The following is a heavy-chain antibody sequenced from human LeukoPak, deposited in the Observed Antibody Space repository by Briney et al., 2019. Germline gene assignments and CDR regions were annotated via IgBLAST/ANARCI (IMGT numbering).Heavy chain of an antibody. V-gene: IGHV3-23*01. Sequence: GGSLRLSCAASGFSFSSFGMNWVRQAPGKGPEWVSTIRATGDRTYYADSVKGRFTISRDNSKNTLYLQMNSLRAEDTAVYYCVGGDYDILTWFDYWGQGTLVTVSS. CDR1: GFSFSSFG. D-gene: IGHD3-9*01. J-gene: IGHJ4*02. CDR3: VGGDYDILTWFDY. CDR2: IRATGDRT.